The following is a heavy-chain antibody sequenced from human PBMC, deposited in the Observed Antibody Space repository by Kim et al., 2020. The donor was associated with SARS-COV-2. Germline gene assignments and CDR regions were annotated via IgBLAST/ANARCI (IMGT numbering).Heavy chain of an antibody. D-gene: IGHD3-16*01. CDR2: IYYSGST. V-gene: IGHV4-39*01. Sequence: SETLSLTCTVSGGSISSSSYYWGWIRQPPGKGLEWIGSIYYSGSTYYNPSLKSRVTISVDTSKNQFSLKLSSVTAADTAVYYCARGPMITFGGAYYYYYGMDVWGQGTTVTVSS. CDR1: GGSISSSSYY. J-gene: IGHJ6*02. CDR3: ARGPMITFGGAYYYYYGMDV.